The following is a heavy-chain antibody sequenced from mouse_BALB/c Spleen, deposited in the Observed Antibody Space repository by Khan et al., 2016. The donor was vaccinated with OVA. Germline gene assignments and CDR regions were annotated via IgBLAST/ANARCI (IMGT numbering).Heavy chain of an antibody. V-gene: IGHV1-20*02. CDR3: TRIYGSDFDY. CDR2: INPHVGET. Sequence: EVKLLESGPELVKPGASVKISCKASGYSFTGYFMNWVMQSHGKSLEWIGRINPHVGETFFNPKFKGKATLTVDESSSTAYIEIRVLASEDSAVYYCTRIYGSDFDYWGQGTTLTVSS. CDR1: GYSFTGYF. J-gene: IGHJ2*01. D-gene: IGHD1-1*01.